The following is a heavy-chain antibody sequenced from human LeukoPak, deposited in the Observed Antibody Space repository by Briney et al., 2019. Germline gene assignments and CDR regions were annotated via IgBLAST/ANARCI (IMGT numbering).Heavy chain of an antibody. CDR2: ISSSGSTI. J-gene: IGHJ4*02. Sequence: NPGGSLRLSCAASGFTFSDYYMSWIRQAPGKGLEWVSYISSSGSTIYYADSVKGRFTISRDNSKNTLYLQMNSLRAEDTAVYYCAKDVDTATDPFFDYWGQGTLVTVSS. V-gene: IGHV3-11*04. CDR1: GFTFSDYY. CDR3: AKDVDTATDPFFDY. D-gene: IGHD5-18*01.